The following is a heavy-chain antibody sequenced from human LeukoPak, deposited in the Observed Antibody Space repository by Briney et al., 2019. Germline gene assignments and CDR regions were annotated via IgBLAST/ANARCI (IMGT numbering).Heavy chain of an antibody. CDR1: GYSISSGYY. CDR3: ARSLSYISRRYYNFDY. Sequence: PSETLSLTCAVSGYSISSGYYWGWIRQPPGKGLEWIGSIYHSGSTYYNPSLKSRVTISVDTSKNQFSLKLNSVTAADTAVYYCARSLSYISRRYYNFDYWGQGTLVTVSS. D-gene: IGHD3-10*01. CDR2: IYHSGST. J-gene: IGHJ4*02. V-gene: IGHV4-38-2*01.